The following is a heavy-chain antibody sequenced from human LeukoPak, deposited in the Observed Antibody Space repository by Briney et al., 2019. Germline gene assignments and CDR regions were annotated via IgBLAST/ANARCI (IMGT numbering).Heavy chain of an antibody. Sequence: PGGSLRLTCPASGFSFSDYYLSWIRQAPGKGLEWATFIRYDGTKKYYGDSVKGRFTVSRDNSKNTLYLQMSSLKPEDTAVYYCATGRMGWAVLPAEIKIWGQGTLVTVSS. D-gene: IGHD2-2*01. CDR1: GFSFSDYY. CDR3: ATGRMGWAVLPAEIKI. J-gene: IGHJ4*02. V-gene: IGHV3-30*02. CDR2: IRYDGTKK.